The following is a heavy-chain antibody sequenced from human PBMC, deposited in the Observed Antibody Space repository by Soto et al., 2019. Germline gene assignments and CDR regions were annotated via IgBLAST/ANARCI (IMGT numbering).Heavy chain of an antibody. Sequence: EVQLLESGGGLVQPGGSLRLSCAASGFTFSSYAMSWVRQAPGKGLEWVSAISGSGGSTYYADSVKGRFTISRDNSKNTLYLQMNSLRAEDTAVYYCAKAGNYDISGYYLDWFDPWGQGTLVTVSS. D-gene: IGHD3-22*01. V-gene: IGHV3-23*01. J-gene: IGHJ5*02. CDR2: ISGSGGST. CDR3: AKAGNYDISGYYLDWFDP. CDR1: GFTFSSYA.